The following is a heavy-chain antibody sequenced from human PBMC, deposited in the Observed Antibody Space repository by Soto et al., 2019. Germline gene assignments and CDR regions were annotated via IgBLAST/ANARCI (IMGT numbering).Heavy chain of an antibody. D-gene: IGHD2-2*01. J-gene: IGHJ5*02. CDR1: GYTFTGYY. Sequence: SVKVSCKASGYTFTGYYMHWVRQAPGQGLEWMGGIIPIFGTANYAQKFQGRVTITADESTSTAYMELSSLRSEDTAVYYCAGGLGYCSSTSCLSTPYNWFDPWGQCTLVTVSS. CDR2: IIPIFGTA. V-gene: IGHV1-69*13. CDR3: AGGLGYCSSTSCLSTPYNWFDP.